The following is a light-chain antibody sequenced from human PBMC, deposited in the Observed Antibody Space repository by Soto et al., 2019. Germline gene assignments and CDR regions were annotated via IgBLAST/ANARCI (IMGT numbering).Light chain of an antibody. CDR3: QQYNSYLWT. J-gene: IGKJ1*01. Sequence: DIQMTQSPSTLSGSVGDRVTITCRASQTISSWLAWYQQKPGKAPKLLIYKASSLESGVPSRFSGSGSGTEFTLTIRSLQPDDFATYYCQQYNSYLWTFGQGTKV. CDR2: KAS. V-gene: IGKV1-5*03. CDR1: QTISSW.